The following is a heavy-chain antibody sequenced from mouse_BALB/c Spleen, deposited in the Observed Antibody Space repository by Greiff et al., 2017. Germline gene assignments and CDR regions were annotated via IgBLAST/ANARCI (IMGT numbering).Heavy chain of an antibody. J-gene: IGHJ3*01. CDR1: GYTFTSYW. CDR2: INPSTGYT. V-gene: IGHV1-7*01. CDR3: AREGVAY. Sequence: VHLVESGAELAKPGASVKMSCKASGYTFTSYWMHWVKQRPGQGLEWIGYINPSTGYTEYNQKFKDKATLTADKSSSTAYMQLSSLTSEDSAVYYCAREGVAYWGQGTLVTVSA.